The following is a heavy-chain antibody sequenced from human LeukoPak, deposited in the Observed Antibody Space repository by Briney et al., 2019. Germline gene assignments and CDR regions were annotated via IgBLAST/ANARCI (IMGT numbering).Heavy chain of an antibody. CDR3: ARDPPPLSQKDSSGYYPYYGMDV. CDR1: GFTFSSYS. J-gene: IGHJ6*04. CDR2: ISSSSSYI. Sequence: PGGSLRLSCAASGFTFSSYSMTWVRQAPGKGLEWVSSISSSSSYIYYADSVKGRFTISRDNAKNSLYLQMNSLRAEDTAVYYCARDPPPLSQKDSSGYYPYYGMDVGAKGTTVTVSS. V-gene: IGHV3-21*01. D-gene: IGHD3-22*01.